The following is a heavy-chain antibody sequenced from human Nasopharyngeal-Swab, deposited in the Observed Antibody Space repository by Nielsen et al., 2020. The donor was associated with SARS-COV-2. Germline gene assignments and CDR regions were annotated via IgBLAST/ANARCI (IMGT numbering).Heavy chain of an antibody. V-gene: IGHV3-53*01. CDR2: IYSGGST. CDR1: GFTVSSNY. J-gene: IGHJ4*02. Sequence: ESLNISCAASGFTVSSNYMSWVRQAPGKGLEWVSVIYSGGSTYYADSVTGRFTISRDNSKNTLYLQMNSLRAEDTAVYYCARDIGGSSGDYWGQGTLVTVSS. D-gene: IGHD1-26*01. CDR3: ARDIGGSSGDY.